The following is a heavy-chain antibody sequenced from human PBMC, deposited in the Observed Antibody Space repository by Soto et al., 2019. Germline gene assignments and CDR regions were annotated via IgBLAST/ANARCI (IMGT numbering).Heavy chain of an antibody. J-gene: IGHJ4*02. D-gene: IGHD3-16*02. Sequence: EVQLLESGGGLVQPGGSLTLSCATSGFTFSSYAMVWVRQAAEKGLEWVASISNNGDTAYYAGSVKGRFTISRCNSENTLYLHMNALRAYDTALYFCAKSRVFIGAIVTLLDSWGQGTQVTVSS. CDR1: GFTFSSYA. CDR2: ISNNGDTA. CDR3: AKSRVFIGAIVTLLDS. V-gene: IGHV3-23*01.